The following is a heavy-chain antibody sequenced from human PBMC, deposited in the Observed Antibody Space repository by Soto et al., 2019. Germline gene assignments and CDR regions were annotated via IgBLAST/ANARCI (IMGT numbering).Heavy chain of an antibody. J-gene: IGHJ6*02. V-gene: IGHV3-23*01. Sequence: GGSLRLSCAASGFTFSSYAMSWVRQAPGKGLEWVSAISGSGGSTYYADSVKGRFTISRDNSKNTLYLQMNSLRAEDTAVYYCAKAIAAAGMTWYYYYGMDVWGQGTTVTVSS. CDR3: AKAIAAAGMTWYYYYGMDV. D-gene: IGHD6-13*01. CDR1: GFTFSSYA. CDR2: ISGSGGST.